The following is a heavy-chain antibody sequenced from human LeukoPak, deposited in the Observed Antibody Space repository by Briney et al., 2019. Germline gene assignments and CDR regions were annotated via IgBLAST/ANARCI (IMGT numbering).Heavy chain of an antibody. Sequence: SDTLSLTCTVSGGSISSSNYYWGWIRQPPGKGLEWIGSIYYSGNTYYNPSLKSRVTISVDTSKNQFSLKLTSVTAADTAVYYCAREGGFYRPLDYSGQGTLVTVS. CDR3: AREGGFYRPLDY. CDR2: IYYSGNT. V-gene: IGHV4-39*07. CDR1: GGSISSSNYY. J-gene: IGHJ4*02. D-gene: IGHD3-3*01.